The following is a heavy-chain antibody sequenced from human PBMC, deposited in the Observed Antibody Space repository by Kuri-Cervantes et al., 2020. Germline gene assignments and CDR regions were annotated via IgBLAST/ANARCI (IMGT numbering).Heavy chain of an antibody. CDR2: INHSGST. V-gene: IGHV4-34*01. D-gene: IGHD2-15*01. J-gene: IGHJ1*01. Sequence: GSLRLSCAVYGGSFSGYYWSWIRQPPGKGLEWIGEINHSGSTNYNPSLKSRVTISVDTSKNQFSLKVSSVTAADTAVYYCASYCSGGSCYSGYFQHWGQGTLVTVSS. CDR3: ASYCSGGSCYSGYFQH. CDR1: GGSFSGYY.